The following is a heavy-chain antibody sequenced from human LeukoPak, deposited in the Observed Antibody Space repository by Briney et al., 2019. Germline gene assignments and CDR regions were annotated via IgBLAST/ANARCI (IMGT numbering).Heavy chain of an antibody. CDR1: GFTFSTYS. Sequence: GGSLRLSCAASGFTFSTYSMNWVRQAPGKGLEWVSYISGSSSTIYYADSVKGRFTISRDNAKNSVHLRMNSLRAEDTAVYYCARAIAAAEDYWGQGTLVTVSS. CDR3: ARAIAAAEDY. J-gene: IGHJ4*02. D-gene: IGHD6-13*01. V-gene: IGHV3-48*01. CDR2: ISGSSSTI.